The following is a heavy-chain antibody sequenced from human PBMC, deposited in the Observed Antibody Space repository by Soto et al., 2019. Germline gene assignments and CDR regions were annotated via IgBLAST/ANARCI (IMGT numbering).Heavy chain of an antibody. V-gene: IGHV4-39*01. Sequence: SETLSLTCTVSGGSISSSSYYWGWIRQPPGKGLEWIGSIYYSGSTYYNPSLKSRVTISVDTSKNQFSLKLSSVTAADTAVYYCATLTYFWSGPSTRYYYGMDVWGQGTTVTV. CDR3: ATLTYFWSGPSTRYYYGMDV. CDR1: GGSISSSSYY. D-gene: IGHD3-3*01. J-gene: IGHJ6*02. CDR2: IYYSGST.